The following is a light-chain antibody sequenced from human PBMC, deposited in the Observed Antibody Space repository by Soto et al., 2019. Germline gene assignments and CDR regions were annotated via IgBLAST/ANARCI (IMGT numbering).Light chain of an antibody. CDR3: QQFEDLPLS. CDR2: DAS. V-gene: IGKV1-33*01. J-gene: IGKJ3*01. CDR1: QDISTF. Sequence: DIQMTQSPSSLSASVGDRVSITCQASQDISTFLNWYQQKPGQAPKLLIYDASNLETGVPSRFSGPGSGTEFTLTITMLQREDVAAYYCQQFEDLPLSFGPGTTVDI.